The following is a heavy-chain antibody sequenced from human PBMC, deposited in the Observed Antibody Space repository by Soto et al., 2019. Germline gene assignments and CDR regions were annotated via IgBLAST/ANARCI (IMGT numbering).Heavy chain of an antibody. CDR2: ISYDGSNK. Sequence: PGGSLRLSCAASGFTFSSYAMHWVRQAPGKGLEWVAVISYDGSNKYYADSVKGRFTISRDNSKNTLYLQMNSLRAEDTAVYYCARSMIVVVTYDAFDIWGQGTMVTVSS. D-gene: IGHD3-22*01. V-gene: IGHV3-30-3*01. CDR3: ARSMIVVVTYDAFDI. J-gene: IGHJ3*02. CDR1: GFTFSSYA.